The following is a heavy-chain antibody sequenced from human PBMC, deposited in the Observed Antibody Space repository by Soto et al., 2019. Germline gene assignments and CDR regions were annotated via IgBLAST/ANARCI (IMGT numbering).Heavy chain of an antibody. CDR1: GYTFTSYD. J-gene: IGHJ2*01. V-gene: IGHV1-8*01. D-gene: IGHD2-21*01. CDR3: ARGGSILWWSGDL. Sequence: QVQLVQSGAEVKKPGASVKVSCKASGYTFTSYDINWVRQATGQGLEWMGWMNPNSGNTGYAQEFQGRVTMTRNTPRSTAYMERSSLRPEDTAAYYGARGGSILWWSGDLWGRGTLVTFSS. CDR2: MNPNSGNT.